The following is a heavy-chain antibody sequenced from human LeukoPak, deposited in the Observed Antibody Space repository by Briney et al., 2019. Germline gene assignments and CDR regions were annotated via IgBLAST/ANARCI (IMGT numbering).Heavy chain of an antibody. J-gene: IGHJ4*02. V-gene: IGHV4-30-2*01. CDR2: IYHSGST. D-gene: IGHD3-3*01. Sequence: PSETLSLTCAVSGDSIRSGTNNWSWIRQPPGTGLEWIGYIYHSGSTYYNPSLQSRVTISVDTSKSQFSLKLSSVTAADTAVYYCARTRDFWSGYFDYWGQGILVTVSS. CDR3: ARTRDFWSGYFDY. CDR1: GDSIRSGTNN.